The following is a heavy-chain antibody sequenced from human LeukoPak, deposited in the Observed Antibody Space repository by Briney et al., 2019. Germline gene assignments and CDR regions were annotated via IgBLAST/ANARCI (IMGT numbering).Heavy chain of an antibody. CDR2: INAGNGNT. CDR3: ATEASSGWGLPFDY. Sequence: EASVKVSCKASGYTFTSYAMHWVRQAPGQRLEWMGWINAGNGNTKYSQKFQGRVTITRDTSASTAYMELSSLRSEDTAVYYCATEASSGWGLPFDYWGQGTLVTVSS. V-gene: IGHV1-3*01. CDR1: GYTFTSYA. D-gene: IGHD6-19*01. J-gene: IGHJ4*02.